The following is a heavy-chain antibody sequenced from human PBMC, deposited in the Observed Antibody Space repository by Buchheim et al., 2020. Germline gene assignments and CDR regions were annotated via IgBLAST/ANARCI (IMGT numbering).Heavy chain of an antibody. Sequence: QVQLQESGPGLVKPSETLSLSCIVSGGSINSAGFYWSWIRQPAGKGLEWIGRIYTSGSTNYNPSLRSRVTISVDTSRNQFSLKLTSVTAADTAVYYCARDSSSSRWFDPWGQGTL. J-gene: IGHJ5*02. CDR3: ARDSSSSRWFDP. V-gene: IGHV4-61*02. CDR1: GGSINSAGFY. D-gene: IGHD6-6*01. CDR2: IYTSGST.